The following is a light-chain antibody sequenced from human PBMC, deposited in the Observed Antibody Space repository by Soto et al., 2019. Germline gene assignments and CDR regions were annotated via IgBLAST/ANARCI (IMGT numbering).Light chain of an antibody. V-gene: IGLV2-14*01. J-gene: IGLJ1*01. CDR3: SSYTNINTRACV. Sequence: QSALTQPASVSGSPGKSITISCPGTSGDIVSYNRVSWYQQHPGKAPKLIIYEVTDRPSGVSNRFSGSKSGNTASLTISGLQAEDEAEYYCSSYTNINTRACVFGTGTKLTVL. CDR2: EVT. CDR1: SGDIVSYNR.